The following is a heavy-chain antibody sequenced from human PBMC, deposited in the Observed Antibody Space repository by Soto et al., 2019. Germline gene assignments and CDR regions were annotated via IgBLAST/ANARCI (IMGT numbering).Heavy chain of an antibody. J-gene: IGHJ4*02. CDR3: ARWVTAISLNYFDY. CDR2: ISAYNGNT. V-gene: IGHV1-18*04. D-gene: IGHD2-21*02. CDR1: GYTFTSYG. Sequence: ASVKVSCKASGYTFTSYGISWVRQAPGQGLEWMGWISAYNGNTNYAQKLQGRVTMTTDTSTSTAYMELRSLRSDDTAVYYCARWVTAISLNYFDYWGQGTLVTVSS.